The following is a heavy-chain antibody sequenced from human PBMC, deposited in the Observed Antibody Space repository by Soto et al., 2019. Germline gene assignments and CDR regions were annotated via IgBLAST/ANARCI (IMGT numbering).Heavy chain of an antibody. D-gene: IGHD4-17*01. J-gene: IGHJ3*02. CDR3: ARNDYGDYNDAFDI. V-gene: IGHV4-31*03. Sequence: SETLSLTCTVSGGSISSGGYYWSWIRQHPGKGLEWIGYIYYSGSTYYNPSLKSRVTISVDTSKNQFSLKRSSVTAADTAVYYCARNDYGDYNDAFDIWGQGKMVT. CDR1: GGSISSGGYY. CDR2: IYYSGST.